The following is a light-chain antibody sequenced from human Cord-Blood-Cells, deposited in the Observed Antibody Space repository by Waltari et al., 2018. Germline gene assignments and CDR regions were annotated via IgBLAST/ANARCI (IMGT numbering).Light chain of an antibody. CDR3: SSYTSSSTWV. J-gene: IGLJ3*02. Sequence: QSALTQPASVSGSPEQSITISCTGTSSDVGGYNYVSWYQQHPGKAPKLMIYDVSKRPSVVSTRFSGSKSGNTASLTISGLQAEDEADYYCSSYTSSSTWVFGGGTKLTVL. CDR2: DVS. V-gene: IGLV2-14*01. CDR1: SSDVGGYNY.